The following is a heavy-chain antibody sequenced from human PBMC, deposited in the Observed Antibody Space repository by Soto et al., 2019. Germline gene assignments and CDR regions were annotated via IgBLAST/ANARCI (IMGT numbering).Heavy chain of an antibody. CDR1: GFTFSDYG. J-gene: IGHJ4*01. CDR3: VSPGIGYYSRASFDF. D-gene: IGHD2-21*01. CDR2: ISGGGGSA. V-gene: IGHV3-23*01. Sequence: PGGSLRLSCAASGFTFSDYGMSWVRQAPGKGLEWVSGISGGGGSAYYADSVKGRFTISRDNPKKTLYLQMNSLRAEDTAIYYCVSPGIGYYSRASFDFWGRGTLVTVSS.